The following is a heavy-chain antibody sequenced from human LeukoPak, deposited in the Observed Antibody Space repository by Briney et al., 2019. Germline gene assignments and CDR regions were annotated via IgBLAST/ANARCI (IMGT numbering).Heavy chain of an antibody. Sequence: SETLSLTCAVYGGSFSGYYWSWIRQPPGKGLEWIGEINHSGSTNYNPSLKSRVTISVDTSKNQFSLKLSSVTAADTAVYYCARRKTSAFDYWGQGTLVTVS. CDR2: INHSGST. D-gene: IGHD1-14*01. J-gene: IGHJ4*02. V-gene: IGHV4-34*01. CDR1: GGSFSGYY. CDR3: ARRKTSAFDY.